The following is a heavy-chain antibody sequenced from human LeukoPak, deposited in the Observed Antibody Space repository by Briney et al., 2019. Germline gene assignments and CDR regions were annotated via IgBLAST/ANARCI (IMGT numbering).Heavy chain of an antibody. D-gene: IGHD2-15*01. CDR3: ARDYLKVVVAATAPSAGHMDY. CDR2: INPSGGST. J-gene: IGHJ4*02. V-gene: IGHV1-46*01. CDR1: GYTFTSYY. Sequence: GASVKVSCKASGYTFTSYYMHWVRQAPGQGLEWMGIINPSGGSTSYAQKFQGRVTMTRDTSTSTVYLEVSSLRSEDTAVFYCARDYLKVVVAATAPSAGHMDYWGQGTLVTVSS.